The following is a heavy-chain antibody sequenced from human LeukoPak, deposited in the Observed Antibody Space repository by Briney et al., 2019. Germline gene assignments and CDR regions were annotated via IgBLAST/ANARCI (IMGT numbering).Heavy chain of an antibody. Sequence: GGSLRLSCAASGFTFSSYGMHWVRQAAGKGLVWVSRVNRDGSSTDYADSVKGRFTISRDNAKNTLYLQMDSLRADDTAVYYCAKEGWETWGQGTLVTVSS. CDR2: VNRDGSST. CDR1: GFTFSSYG. D-gene: IGHD1-26*01. J-gene: IGHJ5*02. V-gene: IGHV3-74*01. CDR3: AKEGWET.